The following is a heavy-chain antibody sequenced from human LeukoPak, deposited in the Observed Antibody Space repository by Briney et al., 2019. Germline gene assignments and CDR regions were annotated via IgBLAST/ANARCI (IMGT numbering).Heavy chain of an antibody. D-gene: IGHD3-10*01. CDR1: GGSISSYY. CDR3: ARGTMVRGVSGDYYYYMDV. J-gene: IGHJ6*03. CDR2: IYTSGST. Sequence: PSETLSLTCTVSGGSISSYYWSWIRQPAGKGLEWIGRIYTSGSTNYNPSLKSRVTMSVDTSKNQFSPKLSSVTAADTAVYYCARGTMVRGVSGDYYYYMDVWGKGTTVTISS. V-gene: IGHV4-4*07.